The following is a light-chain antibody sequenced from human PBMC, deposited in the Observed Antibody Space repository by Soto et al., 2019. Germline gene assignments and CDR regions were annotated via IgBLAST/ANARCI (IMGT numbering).Light chain of an antibody. CDR1: QSVSSSF. Sequence: EIVLTQSPGTLSLSPGERATLSCRASQSVSSSFLAWYQQKPGQAPRLLIYGASSRATGIPDRFSGSGSGTHCTLTISKLEPEDFAVYYCHQYGSSPATFGQGTKGQIK. CDR3: HQYGSSPAT. V-gene: IGKV3-20*01. J-gene: IGKJ1*01. CDR2: GAS.